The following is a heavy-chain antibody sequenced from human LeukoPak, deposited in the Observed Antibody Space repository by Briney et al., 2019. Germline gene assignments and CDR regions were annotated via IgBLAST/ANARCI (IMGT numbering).Heavy chain of an antibody. CDR2: ISGSGGST. CDR3: ARDDYDSSTPYYFDY. V-gene: IGHV3-23*01. D-gene: IGHD3-22*01. Sequence: GGSLRLSCAASGFTFSTYAMSWVRQAPGKGLEWVSGISGSGGSTFYADSVKGRFTISRDNAKNSLYLQMNSLRVEDTAIYYCARDDYDSSTPYYFDYWGQGTLVTVSS. J-gene: IGHJ4*02. CDR1: GFTFSTYA.